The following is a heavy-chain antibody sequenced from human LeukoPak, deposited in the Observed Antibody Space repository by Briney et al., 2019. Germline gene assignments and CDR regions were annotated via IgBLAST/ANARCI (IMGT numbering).Heavy chain of an antibody. CDR2: ISYDGDNK. J-gene: IGHJ4*02. D-gene: IGHD2-15*01. CDR1: GFTFSSYA. V-gene: IGHV3-30-3*01. CDR3: TRGRNVVATSGYFDY. Sequence: GGSLRLSCAASGFTFSSYAMHWVRQAPGKGLEWVAAISYDGDNKYYADSLKGRFTISRVNSKNTLYLQMNSLRTEDTAVYYCTRGRNVVATSGYFDYWGQGTLVTVSS.